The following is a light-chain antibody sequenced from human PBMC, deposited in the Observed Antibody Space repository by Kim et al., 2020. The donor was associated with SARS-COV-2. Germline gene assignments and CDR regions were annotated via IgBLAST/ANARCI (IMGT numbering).Light chain of an antibody. J-gene: IGLJ3*02. V-gene: IGLV1-47*01. CDR3: AAWDVGLSGPWV. CDR1: NSNIANIF. CDR2: RDN. Sequence: QMVTISCSVSNSNIANIFLHSYQQLPGTAPILLLYRDNQRPYGVPTRFSGSKTGTSTSLGISGLRSEDEADYYCAAWDVGLSGPWVFDGETQLAVL.